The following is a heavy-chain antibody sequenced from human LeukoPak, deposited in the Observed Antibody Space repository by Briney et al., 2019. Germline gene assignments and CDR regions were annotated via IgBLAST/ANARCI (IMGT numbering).Heavy chain of an antibody. V-gene: IGHV5-51*01. D-gene: IGHD6-13*01. J-gene: IGHJ6*03. CDR1: GYSFTSYC. CDR3: TRQNPFSSTWGPDMDV. CDR2: IFPGDSDT. Sequence: GESLQISCTGSGYSFTSYCIGWVRQMPGKGLEWMGIIFPGDSDTRYSPSFKGQVTISANKSISTAYLQWSSLRASDTAMYYCTRQNPFSSTWGPDMDVWGKGTMVTVSS.